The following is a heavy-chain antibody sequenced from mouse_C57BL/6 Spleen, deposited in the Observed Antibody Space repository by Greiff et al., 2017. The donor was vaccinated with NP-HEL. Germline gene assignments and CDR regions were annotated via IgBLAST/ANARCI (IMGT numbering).Heavy chain of an antibody. Sequence: QVQLQQSGPELVKPGASVKISCKASGYAFSSSWMNWVKQRPGKGLEWIGRIYPGDGDTNYNGKFKGKATLTADKSSSTAYMQLSSLTSEDSAVYFCARSLFCSSHYFDYWGQGTTLTVSS. D-gene: IGHD1-1*01. CDR3: ARSLFCSSHYFDY. CDR1: GYAFSSSW. CDR2: IYPGDGDT. V-gene: IGHV1-82*01. J-gene: IGHJ2*01.